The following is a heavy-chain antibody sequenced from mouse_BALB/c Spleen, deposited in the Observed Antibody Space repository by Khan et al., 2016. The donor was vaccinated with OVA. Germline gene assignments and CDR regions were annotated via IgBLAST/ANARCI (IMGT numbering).Heavy chain of an antibody. CDR1: GYSITSDYA. J-gene: IGHJ4*01. Sequence: EVQLQESGPGLVKPSQSLSLTCTVTGYSITSDYAWNWIGQFPGNKLEWMGYISYSGSTNYNPALKSRISITRDTSKNQFFLQLNSVTTEDTATYYCARDGSRYNYAMDYWGQGTSVTVSS. V-gene: IGHV3-2*02. CDR2: ISYSGST. CDR3: ARDGSRYNYAMDY. D-gene: IGHD2-3*01.